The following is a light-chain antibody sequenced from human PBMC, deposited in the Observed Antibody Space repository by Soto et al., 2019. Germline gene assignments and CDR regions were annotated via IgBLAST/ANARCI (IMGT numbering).Light chain of an antibody. CDR2: GAS. CDR1: QSISDT. J-gene: IGKJ1*01. CDR3: QHWT. Sequence: EIVMTQSPATLSVSPGGRATLSCRASQSISDTLAWYQQKPGQAPGLLIHGASNRATGIPARFSGSGSGTDFTLTISSLEPEDFAVYYCQHWTFGQGTKVDIK. V-gene: IGKV3D-15*01.